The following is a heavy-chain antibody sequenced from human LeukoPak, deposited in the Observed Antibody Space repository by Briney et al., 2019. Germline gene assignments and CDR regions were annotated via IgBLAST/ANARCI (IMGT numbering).Heavy chain of an antibody. D-gene: IGHD3-22*01. Sequence: SVKVSCRASGGTFSSYAISWGPQAPGQRLEWMGRTIPIFGTANYAQKFQRRVTITTDESTSTAYMELSSPRSEDTAVYYCARGGYPTDDAFDIWGQGTMVTVSS. CDR2: TIPIFGTA. J-gene: IGHJ3*02. V-gene: IGHV1-69*05. CDR1: GGTFSSYA. CDR3: ARGGYPTDDAFDI.